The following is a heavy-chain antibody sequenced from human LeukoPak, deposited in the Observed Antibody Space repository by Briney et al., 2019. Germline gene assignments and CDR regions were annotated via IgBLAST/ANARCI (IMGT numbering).Heavy chain of an antibody. Sequence: SETLSLTRAVYGGSFSGYYWSWIRQPPGKGLEWIGEINHSGSTNYNPSLKSRVTISVDTSKNQFSLKLSSVTAADTAVYYCARGPWGSGWYLQDYFDYWGQGTLVTVSS. J-gene: IGHJ4*02. V-gene: IGHV4-34*01. CDR2: INHSGST. CDR3: ARGPWGSGWYLQDYFDY. CDR1: GGSFSGYY. D-gene: IGHD6-19*01.